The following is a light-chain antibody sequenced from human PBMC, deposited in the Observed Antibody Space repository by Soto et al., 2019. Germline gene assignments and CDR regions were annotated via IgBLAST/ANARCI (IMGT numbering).Light chain of an antibody. CDR1: GANIGSNP. CDR3: AAWDDSLDGHVI. J-gene: IGLJ2*01. CDR2: FND. V-gene: IGLV1-44*01. Sequence: QSVLTQPPSASGTPGQRVTISCSGSGANIGSNPVNCYQQFPGTAPKLLIYFNDQRPSGVPDRFSGSKSDTSASLAISGLQCEDEADYYCAAWDDSLDGHVIFGGGTKLTVL.